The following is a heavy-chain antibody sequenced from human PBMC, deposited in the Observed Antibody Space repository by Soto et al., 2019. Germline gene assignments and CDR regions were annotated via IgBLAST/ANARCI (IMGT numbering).Heavy chain of an antibody. CDR1: GFTFSSYS. D-gene: IGHD3-22*01. CDR3: ASPGGQQLVESIKYYYDSSGSGIDY. CDR2: ISSSSSTI. V-gene: IGHV3-48*01. Sequence: EVQLVESGGGLVQPGGSLRLSCAASGFTFSSYSMNWVRQAPGKGLEWVSYISSSSSTIYYADSVKGRFTISRDNDKNSLYLQMNSLRAEDTAAYYCASPGGQQLVESIKYYYDSSGSGIDYWGQGTLVTFSS. J-gene: IGHJ4*02.